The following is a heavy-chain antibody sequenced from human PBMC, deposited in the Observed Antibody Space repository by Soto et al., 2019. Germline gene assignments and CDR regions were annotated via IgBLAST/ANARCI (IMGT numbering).Heavy chain of an antibody. D-gene: IGHD7-27*01. CDR2: IYKSATT. V-gene: IGHV4-30-4*01. CDR3: ARGRYCLTGRCFPNWFDS. CDR1: GDSISNLDYF. J-gene: IGHJ5*01. Sequence: SETLSLTCSVSGDSISNLDYFWAWIRQPPGQALEYIGYIYKSATTYYNPSFGSRVAISVDTSKSQFSLNVTPVTAADTAVYFCARGRYCLTGRCFPNWFDSWGQGALVTVSS.